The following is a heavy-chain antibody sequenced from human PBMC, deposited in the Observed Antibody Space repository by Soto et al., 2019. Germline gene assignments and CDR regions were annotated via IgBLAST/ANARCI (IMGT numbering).Heavy chain of an antibody. CDR3: ARDQSGTYAFEH. CDR2: IYYGVSP. Sequence: QVQLQESGPGLVKPSETLSLNCTVSGGSVSGSNYWSWIRQSPGKGLEWIGYIYYGVSPNYSPSLQSRATISVDTSKNQFSLRLTSVTAADTAVDYCARDQSGTYAFEHWGRGTLVTVSS. CDR1: GGSVSGSNY. D-gene: IGHD1-26*01. V-gene: IGHV4-61*01. J-gene: IGHJ1*01.